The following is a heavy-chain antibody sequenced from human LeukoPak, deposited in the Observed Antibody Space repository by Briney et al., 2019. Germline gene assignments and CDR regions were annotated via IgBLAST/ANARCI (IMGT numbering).Heavy chain of an antibody. CDR2: ISSSSSTI. J-gene: IGHJ4*02. V-gene: IGHV3-48*01. CDR3: ARLIAVAGY. Sequence: GGSLRLSCAASGFTFSSYAMSWVRQAPGKGLEWVSYISSSSSTIYYADTVKGRFTISRDNAKNSLYLQMNSLRAEDTAVYYCARLIAVAGYWGQGTLVTVSS. CDR1: GFTFSSYA. D-gene: IGHD6-19*01.